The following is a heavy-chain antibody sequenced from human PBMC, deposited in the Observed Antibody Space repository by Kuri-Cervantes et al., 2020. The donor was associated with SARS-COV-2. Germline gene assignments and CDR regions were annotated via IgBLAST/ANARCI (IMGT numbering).Heavy chain of an antibody. D-gene: IGHD6-6*01. CDR3: ARDLHSTSSSY. J-gene: IGHJ4*02. Sequence: GESLKISCAASGLTFRSYWMHWVRQAPGKGLVWVSRINSDGSSTVYADSVKGRFTISRDNAKNTLYLQMNSLRAEDTAVYYCARDLHSTSSSYWGQGTLVTVSS. CDR1: GLTFRSYW. V-gene: IGHV3-74*01. CDR2: INSDGSST.